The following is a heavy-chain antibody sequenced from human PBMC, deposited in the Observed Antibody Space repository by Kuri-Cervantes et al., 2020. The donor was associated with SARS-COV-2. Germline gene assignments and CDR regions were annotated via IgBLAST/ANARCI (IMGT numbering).Heavy chain of an antibody. V-gene: IGHV4-38-2*01. D-gene: IGHD3-3*01. CDR2: IYHSGST. J-gene: IGHJ3*02. CDR3: ARSSGVVTGDAFDI. CDR1: GYSISSGYY. Sequence: SETLSLTCAVSGYSISSGYYWGWIRQPPGKGLEWIGSIYHSGSTYYNPPLKSRVTISVDASKNQFSLKLSSVTAADTAVYYCARSSGVVTGDAFDIWGQGTMVTVSS.